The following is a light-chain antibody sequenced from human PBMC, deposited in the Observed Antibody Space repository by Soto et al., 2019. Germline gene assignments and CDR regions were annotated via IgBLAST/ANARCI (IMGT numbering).Light chain of an antibody. CDR1: SSDVGAYNY. Sequence: QSALTQSASVSGSPGQSITISCTGTSSDVGAYNYVSWYQQYPGKAPKLIIYEVTNRPSGVSNRFSGSKSGNTASLTISGLQAEDEADYYCNSYTSTSARVFGGGTKLTVL. CDR3: NSYTSTSARV. V-gene: IGLV2-14*01. CDR2: EVT. J-gene: IGLJ3*02.